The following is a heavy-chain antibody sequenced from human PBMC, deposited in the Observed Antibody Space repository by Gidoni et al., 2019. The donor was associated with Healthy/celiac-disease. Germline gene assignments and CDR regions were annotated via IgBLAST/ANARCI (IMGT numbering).Heavy chain of an antibody. CDR2: ISYDGSNK. J-gene: IGHJ4*02. D-gene: IGHD2-2*01. CDR3: AKDEYVVVPAAMPPSFDY. CDR1: GFTFSSYG. V-gene: IGHV3-30*18. Sequence: QVQLVESGGGVVQPGRSLRLSCAASGFTFSSYGMHWVRQAPGKGLEWVAVISYDGSNKYYADSVKGRFTISRDNSKNTLYLQMNSLRAEDTAVYYCAKDEYVVVPAAMPPSFDYWGQGTLVTVSS.